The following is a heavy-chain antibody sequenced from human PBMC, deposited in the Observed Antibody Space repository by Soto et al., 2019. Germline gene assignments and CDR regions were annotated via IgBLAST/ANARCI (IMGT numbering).Heavy chain of an antibody. V-gene: IGHV4-59*01. CDR1: GGSISSYY. CDR2: IYYSGST. J-gene: IGHJ6*02. Sequence: SETLSLTCTVSGGSISSYYWSWNRQPPGKGLEWIGYIYYSGSTNYNPSLKSRVTISVDTSKNQFSLKLSSVTAADTAVYYCARTGYYDFWSGYYSSYYYGMDVWGQGTTVTVSS. CDR3: ARTGYYDFWSGYYSSYYYGMDV. D-gene: IGHD3-3*01.